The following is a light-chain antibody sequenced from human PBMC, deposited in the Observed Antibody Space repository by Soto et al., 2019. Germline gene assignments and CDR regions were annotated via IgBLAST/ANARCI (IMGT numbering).Light chain of an antibody. CDR2: EGS. Sequence: QSALTRRASVSGSPGQSITISCTGTSSDVGSYNLVSWYQQHPGKAPKLMIYEGSKRPSGVSNRFSGSKSGNTASLTISGLQAEDEADYYCCSYAGSSTFVVFGGGTKVTVL. CDR1: SSDVGSYNL. V-gene: IGLV2-23*03. J-gene: IGLJ2*01. CDR3: CSYAGSSTFVV.